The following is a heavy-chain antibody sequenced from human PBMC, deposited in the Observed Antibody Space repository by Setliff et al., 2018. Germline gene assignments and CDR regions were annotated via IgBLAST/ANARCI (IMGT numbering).Heavy chain of an antibody. D-gene: IGHD2-21*01. J-gene: IGHJ4*02. CDR1: GSTFSDYS. V-gene: IGHV3-7*01. Sequence: PGGSLRLSCATSGSTFSDYSMDWVRQAPGKGLEWVANIKHDGSEIYYGDSVRGRFTISRDAAKNSVHLQMNSLRGEDTAVYYCASGDWFYFDCWGQGTLVTVSS. CDR2: IKHDGSEI. CDR3: ASGDWFYFDC.